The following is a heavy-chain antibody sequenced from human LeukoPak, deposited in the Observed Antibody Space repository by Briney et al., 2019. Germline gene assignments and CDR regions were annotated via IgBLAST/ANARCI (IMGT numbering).Heavy chain of an antibody. D-gene: IGHD1-1*01. CDR2: FDPEDGET. Sequence: GASVKVSCKASGYMFNSYYMNWVRQAPGQGLEWMGGFDPEDGETIYAQKFQGRVTMTEDTSTDTAYMELSSLRSEDTAVYYCATAYKYFDYWGQGTLVTVSS. V-gene: IGHV1-24*01. CDR3: ATAYKYFDY. CDR1: GYMFNSYY. J-gene: IGHJ4*02.